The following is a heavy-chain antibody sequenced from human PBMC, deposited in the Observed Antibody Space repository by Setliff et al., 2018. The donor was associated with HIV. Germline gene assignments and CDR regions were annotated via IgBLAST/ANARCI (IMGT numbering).Heavy chain of an antibody. Sequence: GGSLRLSCAASGFSFRTYAMSWVRQAPGKGLEWVSAISATAGDTYYADSVKGRFTISRDNAKNSLYLQLNSLRPEDTAVYYCARDKDEDYGSTSFDYWGQGTLVTVSS. V-gene: IGHV3-23*01. CDR1: GFSFRTYA. CDR3: ARDKDEDYGSTSFDY. J-gene: IGHJ4*02. CDR2: ISATAGDT. D-gene: IGHD4-17*01.